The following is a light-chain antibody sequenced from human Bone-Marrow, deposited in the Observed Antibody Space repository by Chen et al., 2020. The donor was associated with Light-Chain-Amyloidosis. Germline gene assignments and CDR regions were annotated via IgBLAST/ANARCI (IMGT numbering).Light chain of an antibody. CDR1: NIGSTS. J-gene: IGLJ3*02. Sequence: SYVLTQPSSQSVAPVQTATTACGGNNIGSTSVHWYQQTPGQAPLLVVYDDSDRPSGIPERLSGSNSGNTATLTISRVEAGDEADYYCQVWDRSSDRPVFGGGTKLTVL. V-gene: IGLV3-21*02. CDR2: DDS. CDR3: QVWDRSSDRPV.